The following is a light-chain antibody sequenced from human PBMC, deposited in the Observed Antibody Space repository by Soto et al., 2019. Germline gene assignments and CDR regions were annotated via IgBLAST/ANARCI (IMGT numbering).Light chain of an antibody. Sequence: EIVLTQSPGTLSLSPGERATLSCRASQSVASNYLAWYQQKPGQTPRLLIYGASSRATDIPDRFSGSGSGTHFTLTISSLEPEDFAVYYCQQYGISPPYTFGQGTKLEIK. J-gene: IGKJ2*01. CDR3: QQYGISPPYT. CDR2: GAS. V-gene: IGKV3-20*01. CDR1: QSVASNY.